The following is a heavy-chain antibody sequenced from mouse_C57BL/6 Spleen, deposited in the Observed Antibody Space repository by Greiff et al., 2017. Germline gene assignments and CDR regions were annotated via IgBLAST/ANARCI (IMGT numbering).Heavy chain of an antibody. CDR3: TRDEGAYYFDD. V-gene: IGHV5-9-1*02. CDR1: GFTFSSYA. Sequence: EVMLVESGEGLVKPGGSLKLSCAASGFTFSSYAMSWVRQTPEKRLEWVAYISSGGDYIYYADTVKGRFTISRDKARNTLYLQMSSLKSEDTAMYYCTRDEGAYYFDDWGQGTTLTVAS. CDR2: ISSGGDYI. J-gene: IGHJ2*01.